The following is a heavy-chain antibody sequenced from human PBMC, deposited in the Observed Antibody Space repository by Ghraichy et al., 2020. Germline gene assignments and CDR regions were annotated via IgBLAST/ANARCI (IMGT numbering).Heavy chain of an antibody. CDR1: GYTFTSYG. J-gene: IGHJ4*02. Sequence: ASVKVSCKASGYTFTSYGISWVRQAPGQGLEWMGWISAYNGNTNYAQKLQGRVTMTTDTSTSTAYMELRSLRSDDTAVYYCARDWFVEMATTNYFDYWGQGTLVTVSS. CDR3: ARDWFVEMATTNYFDY. D-gene: IGHD5-24*01. V-gene: IGHV1-18*01. CDR2: ISAYNGNT.